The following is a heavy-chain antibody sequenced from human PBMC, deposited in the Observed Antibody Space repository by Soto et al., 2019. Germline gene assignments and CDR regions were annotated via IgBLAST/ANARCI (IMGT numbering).Heavy chain of an antibody. J-gene: IGHJ4*02. D-gene: IGHD3-10*01. Sequence: PGGAVRRSCLASGITCSSHSANWVRQAPGKGLEWVSSISRGSDYIYYRDSVKGRFTISRDNAKNSLYLQMNSLRVEDTAVYYCARDMYAYGFFDYWGQGTLVTVS. CDR2: ISRGSDYI. CDR1: GITCSSHS. CDR3: ARDMYAYGFFDY. V-gene: IGHV3-21*01.